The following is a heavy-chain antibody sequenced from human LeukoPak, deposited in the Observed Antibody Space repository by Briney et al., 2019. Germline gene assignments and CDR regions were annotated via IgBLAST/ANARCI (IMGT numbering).Heavy chain of an antibody. CDR2: INHRGST. V-gene: IGHV4-34*01. D-gene: IGHD3-10*01. J-gene: IGHJ4*02. CDR3: ARPRIPTVGSGLDS. CDR1: GGSFNGYY. Sequence: SGTLSLTCAVNGGSFNGYYWPWIGRPPGKGLEWIGEINHRGSTTYNSSLKSRVTISVDTSKNQFSLKLTSVTAADTAVYYCARPRIPTVGSGLDSWGQGSLVTVSS.